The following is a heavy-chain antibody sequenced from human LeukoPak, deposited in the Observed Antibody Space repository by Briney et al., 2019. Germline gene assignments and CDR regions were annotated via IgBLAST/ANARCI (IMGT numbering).Heavy chain of an antibody. CDR1: GFTFSSYS. J-gene: IGHJ6*02. V-gene: IGHV3-48*02. Sequence: QPGGSLRLSCAASGFTFSSYSMNWVRQAPGKGLEWVSYIRSSSSTIYYADSVKGRFTISRDNAKNSLYLQMNSLRDEDTAVYYCARDKGYCSSTSCYFYYYGMDVWGQGTTVTVSS. CDR2: IRSSSSTI. D-gene: IGHD2-2*01. CDR3: ARDKGYCSSTSCYFYYYGMDV.